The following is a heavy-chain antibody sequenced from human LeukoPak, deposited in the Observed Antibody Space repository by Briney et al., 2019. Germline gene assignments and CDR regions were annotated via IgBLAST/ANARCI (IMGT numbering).Heavy chain of an antibody. D-gene: IGHD4-11*01. Sequence: SETLSLTCTVSGGSISSGGYYWSWIRQPPGKGLEWIGYIYHSGSTYYNPSLKSRVIISADTSKNQFSLKLTSVTAADTAAYYCARGPNTAGNYRAFDLWGQGTKVTVSS. CDR3: ARGPNTAGNYRAFDL. J-gene: IGHJ3*01. CDR2: IYHSGST. CDR1: GGSISSGGYY. V-gene: IGHV4-30-2*01.